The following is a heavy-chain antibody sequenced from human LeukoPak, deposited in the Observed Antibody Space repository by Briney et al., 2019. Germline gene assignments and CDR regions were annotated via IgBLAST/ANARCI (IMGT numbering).Heavy chain of an antibody. J-gene: IGHJ5*02. CDR2: MNPNSGNT. CDR1: GYTFTSYD. V-gene: IGHV1-8*01. Sequence: ASVKVSCKASGYTFTSYDINWVRQATGQGLEWMGWMNPNSGNTGYAQKFQGRVTMTRNTSISTAYMELSSLRSEDTAVYYCARGRNGYSDGHNWFDPWGQGTLVTVSS. CDR3: ARGRNGYSDGHNWFDP. D-gene: IGHD5-18*01.